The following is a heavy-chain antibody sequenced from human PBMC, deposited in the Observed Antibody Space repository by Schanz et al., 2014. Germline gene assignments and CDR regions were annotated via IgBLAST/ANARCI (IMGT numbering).Heavy chain of an antibody. CDR3: ARGNYGMDV. CDR1: GFTVSSNY. Sequence: EVQLVESGGGLIQPGGSLRLSCAASGFTVSSNYMSWVRQAPGKGLEWVSVIYSGGSTYYADSVKGRFTISRDNAKNSLFLPINSLRADDTAKYYCARGNYGMDVWGQGTTVTVSS. V-gene: IGHV3-53*01. CDR2: IYSGGST. J-gene: IGHJ6*02.